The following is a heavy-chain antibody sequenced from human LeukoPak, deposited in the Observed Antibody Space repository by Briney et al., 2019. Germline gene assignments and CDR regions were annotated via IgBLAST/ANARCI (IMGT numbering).Heavy chain of an antibody. CDR3: AKTDLGDWYFDL. D-gene: IGHD1-14*01. Sequence: TLSLTCTVSGGSISSGGYYWSWIRQHPGKGLEWIGYIYYSGSTYYNPSLKSRVTISVDMSKNQLSLKLSSVTAPDTAVYYCAKTDLGDWYFDLWGRGTLVTVSS. CDR2: IYYSGST. V-gene: IGHV4-31*03. J-gene: IGHJ2*01. CDR1: GGSISSGGYY.